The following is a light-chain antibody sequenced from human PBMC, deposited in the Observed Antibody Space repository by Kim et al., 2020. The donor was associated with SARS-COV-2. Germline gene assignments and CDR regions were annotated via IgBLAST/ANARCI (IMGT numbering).Light chain of an antibody. CDR2: DVS. CDR3: SSYTSSSPR. V-gene: IGLV2-14*04. J-gene: IGLJ3*02. Sequence: PGQSITSSCTGTSSDVGAYNYVSWYQQYPGKAPKLMIYDVSKRPSGVSNRFSGSKSGNTASLTISGLQAEDEADYYCSSYTSSSPRFGGGTQLTVL. CDR1: SSDVGAYNY.